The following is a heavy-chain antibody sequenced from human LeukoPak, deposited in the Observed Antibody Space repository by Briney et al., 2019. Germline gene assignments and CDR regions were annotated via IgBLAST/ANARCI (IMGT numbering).Heavy chain of an antibody. CDR1: GGSISSGDYY. CDR3: ARSPYYDFWSGYSAHFDY. Sequence: SETLSLTCTVSGGSISSGDYYWSWIRQPPGKGLEWIGYIYYSGSTYYNPSLKSRVTISVDTSKNQFSLKLSSVTAADTAVYYCARSPYYDFWSGYSAHFDYWGQGTLVTVSS. J-gene: IGHJ4*02. CDR2: IYYSGST. D-gene: IGHD3-3*01. V-gene: IGHV4-30-4*01.